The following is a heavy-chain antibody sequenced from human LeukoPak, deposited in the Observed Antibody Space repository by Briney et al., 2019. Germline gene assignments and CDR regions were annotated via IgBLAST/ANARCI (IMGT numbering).Heavy chain of an antibody. J-gene: IGHJ4*01. CDR1: GFTFSSYW. V-gene: IGHV3-7*01. D-gene: IGHD6-13*01. Sequence: GGSLRLSCAVSGFTFSSYWRNWVRQAPGKGLEWVASIKQDGGEKSHVDSVKGRFTISRDNAKNSLYLQMSSLRAEDTAVYYCARDGTAAGLYFDLWGQGTLVTVSS. CDR2: IKQDGGEK. CDR3: ARDGTAAGLYFDL.